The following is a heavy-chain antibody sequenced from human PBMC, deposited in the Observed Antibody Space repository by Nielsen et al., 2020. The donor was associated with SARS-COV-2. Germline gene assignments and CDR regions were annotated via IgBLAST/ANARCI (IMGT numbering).Heavy chain of an antibody. J-gene: IGHJ6*02. V-gene: IGHV3-11*05. CDR3: ARELLPASNYYGIDV. Sequence: SCAASGFTFSDYYMSWIRQAPGKGLEWVSYISSSSSFTNYADSVKGRFTISRDNAKNSLYLQMNSLRPEDTAVYYCARELLPASNYYGIDVWGQGTTVTASS. D-gene: IGHD2-15*01. CDR1: GFTFSDYY. CDR2: ISSSSSFT.